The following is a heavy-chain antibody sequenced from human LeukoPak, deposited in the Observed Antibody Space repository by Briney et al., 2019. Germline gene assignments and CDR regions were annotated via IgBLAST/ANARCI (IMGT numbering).Heavy chain of an antibody. CDR3: AKDKGRITIFGVVTADFDY. CDR1: GFTFSSYA. J-gene: IGHJ4*02. CDR2: ISGSGGST. Sequence: GGSLRLSCAASGFTFSSYAMSWVRQAPGKGLEWVSAISGSGGSTYYADSMKGRFTISRDNSKNTLYLQMNSLRAEDTAVYYCAKDKGRITIFGVVTADFDYWGQGTLVTVSS. D-gene: IGHD3-3*01. V-gene: IGHV3-23*01.